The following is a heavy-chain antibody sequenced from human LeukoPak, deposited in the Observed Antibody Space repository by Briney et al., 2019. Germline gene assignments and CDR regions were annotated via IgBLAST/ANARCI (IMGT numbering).Heavy chain of an antibody. Sequence: PSETLSLTCTVSGGSISSGGYYWSWVRQHPGKGLEWIGYIYYSGSTYYNPSLNSRVTISVDTSKNQFSLKLSPVTAADTAVYYCARYIKRYFDYWGQGTLVTVSS. J-gene: IGHJ4*03. CDR1: GGSISSGGYY. CDR2: IYYSGST. V-gene: IGHV4-31*03. CDR3: ARYIKRYFDY.